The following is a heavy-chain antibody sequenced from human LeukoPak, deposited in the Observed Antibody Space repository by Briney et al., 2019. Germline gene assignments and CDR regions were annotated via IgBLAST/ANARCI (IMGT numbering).Heavy chain of an antibody. Sequence: TPSETLSLTCTVSGGSISSSYYYWGWIRQPPGKGLEWIGSIYSSGSTYYNPSLKSRVTISVDTSKNQFSLKLSSVTAADTAVYYCARDRRWLQSHGMDVWGQGTTVTVSS. J-gene: IGHJ6*02. D-gene: IGHD5-24*01. CDR1: GGSISSSYYY. V-gene: IGHV4-39*07. CDR3: ARDRRWLQSHGMDV. CDR2: IYSSGST.